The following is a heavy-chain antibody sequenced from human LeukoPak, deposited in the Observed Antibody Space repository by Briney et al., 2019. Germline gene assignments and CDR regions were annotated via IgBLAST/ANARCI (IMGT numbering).Heavy chain of an antibody. CDR3: ARSKAGGY. J-gene: IGHJ4*02. Sequence: PGGSLRLSCVVSGFNFSNYWMSWVRQAPGKGLEWVANIDQEGGEQNYVDSVKGRFSIPRDNAKTSVYLQMNSLKVEDTAFYYCARSKAGGYWGQGTLVTVSS. D-gene: IGHD3-10*01. CDR1: GFNFSNYW. V-gene: IGHV3-7*01. CDR2: IDQEGGEQ.